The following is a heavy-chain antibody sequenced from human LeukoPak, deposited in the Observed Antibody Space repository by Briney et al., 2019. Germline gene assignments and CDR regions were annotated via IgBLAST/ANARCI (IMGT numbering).Heavy chain of an antibody. D-gene: IGHD2-15*01. CDR1: GGSISSSSYY. CDR2: IYYSGST. Sequence: SETLSLACTVSGGSISSSSYYWGWIRQPPGRGLEWIGSIYYSGSTYYNPSLKSRVTISVDTSKNHFSLKLTSVTAADTAVYYCARVVCRGGSCSPLVPHYYNDMDVWGQGTTVTVSS. J-gene: IGHJ6*02. CDR3: ARVVCRGGSCSPLVPHYYNDMDV. V-gene: IGHV4-39*07.